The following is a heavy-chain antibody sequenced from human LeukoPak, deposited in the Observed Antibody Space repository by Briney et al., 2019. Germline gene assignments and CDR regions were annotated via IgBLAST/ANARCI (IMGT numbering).Heavy chain of an antibody. J-gene: IGHJ4*02. CDR2: INHSGST. Sequence: PSETLSLTCAVYSGSFSGYYWSWIRQPPGKGLEWIGEINHSGSTNYNPSLKSRVTISVDTSKNQFSLNLSSVTAADTAVYYCARGSFPTTVTTRTHDYWGQGTLVTVSS. V-gene: IGHV4-34*01. CDR3: ARGSFPTTVTTRTHDY. D-gene: IGHD4-17*01. CDR1: SGSFSGYY.